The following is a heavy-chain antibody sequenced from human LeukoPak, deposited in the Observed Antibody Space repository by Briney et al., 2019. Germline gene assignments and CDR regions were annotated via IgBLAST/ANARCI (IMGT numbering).Heavy chain of an antibody. Sequence: PGGSLRLSCAASGFTFSSYAMHWVRQAPGKGLEWVAFISSDGSNKYYADSVKGRFSISRDNSKNTLYLQMNSLRAEDTAVYYCAREILTGYYYFDYWGQGTLVTVSS. CDR2: ISSDGSNK. V-gene: IGHV3-30*14. J-gene: IGHJ4*02. CDR3: AREILTGYYYFDY. D-gene: IGHD3-9*01. CDR1: GFTFSSYA.